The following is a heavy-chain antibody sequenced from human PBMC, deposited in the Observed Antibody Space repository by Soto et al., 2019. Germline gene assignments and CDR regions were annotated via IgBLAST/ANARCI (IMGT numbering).Heavy chain of an antibody. CDR3: AKFFVETGGSSGWPWTFHY. J-gene: IGHJ4*02. CDR1: GFTFSSYA. V-gene: IGHV3-23*01. CDR2: ISGIGGTT. D-gene: IGHD6-25*01. Sequence: GGSLRLSCAASGFTFSSYAMNWVRQAPGKGLEWVSAISGIGGTTYYAASVKGRFTISRDNSKNTLFLQMNSLRAEDTAVYYCAKFFVETGGSSGWPWTFHYWGQGTLVTVSS.